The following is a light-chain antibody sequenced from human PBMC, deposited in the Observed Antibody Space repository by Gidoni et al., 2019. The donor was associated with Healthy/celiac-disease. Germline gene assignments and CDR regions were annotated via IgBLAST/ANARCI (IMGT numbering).Light chain of an antibody. CDR3: QQYYSTPWT. Sequence: DIVMTQSPDSLAVSLGERATINCQSSQSVLYSSNNKNYLAWYQQKPGQPPKLLIYWASTRDAGVPDRFSGSGSGTDFTLTISSLQAEDVAVYYCQQYYSTPWTFGQXTKVEIK. CDR2: WAS. CDR1: QSVLYSSNNKNY. V-gene: IGKV4-1*01. J-gene: IGKJ1*01.